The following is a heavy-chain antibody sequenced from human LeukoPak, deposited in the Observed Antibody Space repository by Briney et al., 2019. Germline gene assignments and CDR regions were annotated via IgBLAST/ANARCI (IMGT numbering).Heavy chain of an antibody. Sequence: GGSLRLSCAASGFTFSSYWMHWVRQAPGKGLEWVSAISGSGGSTYYADSVKGRFTISRDNSKNTLYLQMNSLRAEDTAVYYCAKVGTYYYDSSGYYFDYWGQGTLVTVSS. CDR2: ISGSGGST. CDR1: GFTFSSYW. D-gene: IGHD3-22*01. CDR3: AKVGTYYYDSSGYYFDY. J-gene: IGHJ4*02. V-gene: IGHV3-23*01.